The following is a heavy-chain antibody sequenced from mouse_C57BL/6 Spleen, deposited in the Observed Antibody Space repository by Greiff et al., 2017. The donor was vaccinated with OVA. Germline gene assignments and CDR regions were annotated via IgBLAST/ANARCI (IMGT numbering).Heavy chain of an antibody. CDR1: GYSITSGYY. CDR3: AREGGYAMDY. Sequence: EVQLQESGPGLVKPSQSLSLTCSVTGYSITSGYYWNWIRQFPGNKLEWMGYISYDGSNNYNPSLKNRISITRDTSKNQFFLKLNSVTTEDTATYYGAREGGYAMDYWGQGTSVTVSS. V-gene: IGHV3-6*01. CDR2: ISYDGSN. J-gene: IGHJ4*01.